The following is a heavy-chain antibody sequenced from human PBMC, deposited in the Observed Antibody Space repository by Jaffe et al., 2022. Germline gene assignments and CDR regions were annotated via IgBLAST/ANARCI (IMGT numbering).Heavy chain of an antibody. CDR3: ARDLGFGDSSGRGN. CDR1: GFTVSSNY. J-gene: IGHJ4*02. CDR2: IYSGGST. Sequence: EVQLVESGGGLVQPGGSLRLSCAASGFTVSSNYMSWVRQAPGKGLEWVSVIYSGGSTYYADSVKGRFTISRHNSKNTLYLQMNSLRAEDTAVYYCARDLGFGDSSGRGNWGQGTLVTVSS. D-gene: IGHD6-19*01. V-gene: IGHV3-53*04.